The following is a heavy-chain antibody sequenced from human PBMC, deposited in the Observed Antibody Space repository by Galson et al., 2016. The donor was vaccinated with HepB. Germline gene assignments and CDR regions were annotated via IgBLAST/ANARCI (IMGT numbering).Heavy chain of an antibody. CDR1: GGTFSSYV. CDR2: IIPILGIA. J-gene: IGHJ6*02. CDR3: AGAGGSSGYYYAYYYYYGMDV. Sequence: SVKVSCKASGGTFSSYVISWVRQAPGQGLEWMGGIIPILGIANYAQKFQGRVTITADKSTSTAYMELSSLRSEDTAVYYCAGAGGSSGYYYAYYYYYGMDVWGQGTTVTVSS. V-gene: IGHV1-69*10. D-gene: IGHD3-22*01.